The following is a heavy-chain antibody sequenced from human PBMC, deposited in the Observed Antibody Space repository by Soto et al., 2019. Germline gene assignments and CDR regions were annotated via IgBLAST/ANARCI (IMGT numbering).Heavy chain of an antibody. CDR1: GFTFSSYD. Sequence: GGSLRLSCAVSGFTFSSYDMHWVRQAPGKGLEWVAVISHDGSNKYYADSVKGRFTISRDNSKNTLYLQMSSLRIEDTAVYYCAREPARRDYWGQGTLVTVSS. V-gene: IGHV3-30*03. CDR3: AREPARRDY. J-gene: IGHJ4*02. CDR2: ISHDGSNK.